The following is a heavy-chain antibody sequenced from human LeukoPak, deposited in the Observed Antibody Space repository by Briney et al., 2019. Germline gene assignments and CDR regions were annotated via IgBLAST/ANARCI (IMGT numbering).Heavy chain of an antibody. CDR1: GGTFSSYA. CDR2: IIPIFGTA. V-gene: IGHV1-69*13. CDR3: ARDLLIVGATTRAFDI. D-gene: IGHD1-26*01. Sequence: SVKVSCKASGGTFSSYAISWVRQAPGQGLEWMGRIIPIFGTANYAQKFQGRVTITADESTSTAYMELSSLRSEDTAVYYCARDLLIVGATTRAFDIWGQGTMVTVSS. J-gene: IGHJ3*02.